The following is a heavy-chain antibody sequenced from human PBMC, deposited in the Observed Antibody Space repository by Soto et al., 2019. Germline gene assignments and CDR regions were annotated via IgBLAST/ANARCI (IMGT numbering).Heavy chain of an antibody. CDR1: GFTFSSYA. V-gene: IGHV3-30-3*01. CDR3: AREQQLDDYYYYGMDV. CDR2: ISYDGSNK. J-gene: IGHJ6*02. Sequence: QVQLVESGGGVVQPGRSLRLSCAASGFTFSSYAMHWVRQAPGKGLEWVAVISYDGSNKYYADSVKGRFTISRDNSKNTLYLQMNSLRAEDTAVYYCAREQQLDDYYYYGMDVWGQGTTVTVSS. D-gene: IGHD6-13*01.